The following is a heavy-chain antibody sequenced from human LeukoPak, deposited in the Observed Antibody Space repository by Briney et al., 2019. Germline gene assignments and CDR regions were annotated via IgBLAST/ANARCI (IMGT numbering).Heavy chain of an antibody. CDR3: ARDSPPGYYYDSSGLGPYDI. CDR2: IIPIFGTA. Sequence: GASVKVSCKASGYTFTSYGISWVRQAPGQGLEWMGGIIPIFGTANYAQKFQGRVTITADESTSTAYMELSSLRSEDTAVYYCARDSPPGYYYDSSGLGPYDIWGQGTMVTVSS. J-gene: IGHJ3*02. D-gene: IGHD3-22*01. CDR1: GYTFTSYG. V-gene: IGHV1-69*13.